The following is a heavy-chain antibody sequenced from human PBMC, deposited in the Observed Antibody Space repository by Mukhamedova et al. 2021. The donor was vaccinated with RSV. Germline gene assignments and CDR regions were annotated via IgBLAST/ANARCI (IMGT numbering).Heavy chain of an antibody. CDR3: ARGSRVTIFGVVTLLDY. J-gene: IGHJ4*02. Sequence: NPAGDSATYAQRFQGRVTMTSDTSTSTAYMHLSGLRSEDTAVYYCARGSRVTIFGVVTLLDYWGQGTLVTVSP. D-gene: IGHD3-3*01. V-gene: IGHV1-46*01. CDR2: NPAGDSA.